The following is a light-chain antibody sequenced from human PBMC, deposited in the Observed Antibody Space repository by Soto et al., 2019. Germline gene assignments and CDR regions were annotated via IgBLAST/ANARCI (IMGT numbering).Light chain of an antibody. CDR1: SDDVGGYNY. Sequence: QSALTQPPSASGSPGQSVTISCTGTSDDVGGYNYVSWYQQHPGEAPKLMIYEVSKRPSGVPDRFSGSKSGNTASLTVSGLQAEDEADYYCISYAGSKFYVFGTGTKVTVL. V-gene: IGLV2-8*01. J-gene: IGLJ1*01. CDR3: ISYAGSKFYV. CDR2: EVS.